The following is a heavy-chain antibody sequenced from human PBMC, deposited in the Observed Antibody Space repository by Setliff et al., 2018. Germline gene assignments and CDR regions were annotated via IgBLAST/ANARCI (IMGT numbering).Heavy chain of an antibody. CDR3: ARDPWQWLTTFTSAEYFQH. J-gene: IGHJ1*01. V-gene: IGHV1-69*06. Sequence: SVKVSCKASGGTFSSYAISWVRQAPGQGLEWMGRIIPIFGTANYAQKFQGRVTITADKSTSRAYMELSSLRSEDTAVYYCARDPWQWLTTFTSAEYFQHWGQGTLVTVSS. D-gene: IGHD6-19*01. CDR1: GGTFSSYA. CDR2: IIPIFGTA.